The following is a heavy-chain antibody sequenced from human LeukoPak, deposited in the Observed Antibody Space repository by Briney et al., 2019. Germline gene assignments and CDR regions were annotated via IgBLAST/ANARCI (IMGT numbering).Heavy chain of an antibody. J-gene: IGHJ4*02. D-gene: IGHD6-13*01. Sequence: PETLSLTCTVSGGSISTSNYYWGWVRQPPGKGLEWIGSIYYNGSTYYNPSLKSRVTTSVDTSKNQFSLKLSSVTAADTAVYYCGSTYSSSLYFDYWGQGTLVTVSS. CDR3: GSTYSSSLYFDY. CDR1: GGSISTSNYY. CDR2: IYYNGST. V-gene: IGHV4-39*01.